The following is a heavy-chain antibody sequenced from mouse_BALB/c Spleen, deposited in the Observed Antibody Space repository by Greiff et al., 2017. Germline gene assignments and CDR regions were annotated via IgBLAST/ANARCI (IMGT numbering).Heavy chain of an antibody. CDR2: INPSNGRT. CDR1: GYTFTSYW. D-gene: IGHD1-1*01. Sequence: VQLKQPGAELVKPGASVKLSCKASGYTFTSYWMHWVKQRPGQGLEWIGEINPSNGRTNYNEKFKSKATLTVDKSSSSAYMQLSSLTSEDSAVYYCAREENYYGRNFDYWGQGTTLTVSS. V-gene: IGHV1S81*02. J-gene: IGHJ2*01. CDR3: AREENYYGRNFDY.